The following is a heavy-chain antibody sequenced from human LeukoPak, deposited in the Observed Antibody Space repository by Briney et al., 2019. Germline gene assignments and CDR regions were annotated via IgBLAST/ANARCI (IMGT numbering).Heavy chain of an antibody. CDR3: ARAQRRDYYDSSGYPTLGAFDI. D-gene: IGHD3-22*01. Sequence: GGSLRLSCAASGFTVSSNYMSWVRQAPGKGLEWVSVIYSGGSTYYADSVKSRFTISRDNSKNTLYLQMNSLRAEDTAVYYCARAQRRDYYDSSGYPTLGAFDIWGQGTMVTVSS. V-gene: IGHV3-53*01. CDR1: GFTVSSNY. J-gene: IGHJ3*02. CDR2: IYSGGST.